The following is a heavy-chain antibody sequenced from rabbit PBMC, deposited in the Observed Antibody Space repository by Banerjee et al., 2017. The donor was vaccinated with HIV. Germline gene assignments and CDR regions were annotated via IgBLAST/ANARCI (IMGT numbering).Heavy chain of an antibody. D-gene: IGHD2-1*01. V-gene: IGHV1S45*01. Sequence: QEQLEESGGDLVKPEGSLTLTCTASGFSFSNKYVMCWVRQAPGKGLEWIACIDAGSSGGTYYANWAKGRFTISKISSTTVTLQMTSLTAADTATYFCARIITIPYYFNLWGPGTLVTVS. J-gene: IGHJ4*01. CDR1: GFSFSNKYV. CDR3: ARIITIPYYFNL. CDR2: IDAGSSGGT.